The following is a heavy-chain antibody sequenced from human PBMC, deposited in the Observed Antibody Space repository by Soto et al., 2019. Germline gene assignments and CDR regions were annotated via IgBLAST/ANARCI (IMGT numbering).Heavy chain of an antibody. CDR2: IYYSGST. D-gene: IGHD5-12*01. CDR1: GGSISSGGYY. Sequence: SETLSLTCNVSGGSISSGGYYWSWIRQHPWKGLEWIGYIYYSGSTYYNPSLKSRVTISLDTSKNQFSLKLSSVTAADTAVYYCAREVSGYPTDVWGQGTTVTVSS. J-gene: IGHJ6*02. CDR3: AREVSGYPTDV. V-gene: IGHV4-31*03.